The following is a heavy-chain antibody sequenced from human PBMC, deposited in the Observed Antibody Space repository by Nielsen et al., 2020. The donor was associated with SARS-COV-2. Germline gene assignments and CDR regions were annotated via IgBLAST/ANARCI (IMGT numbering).Heavy chain of an antibody. CDR2: IWYDGSNK. CDR1: EVTFRSHD. CDR3: ARGMYSSGWD. J-gene: IGHJ4*02. V-gene: IGHV3-33*01. D-gene: IGHD6-19*01. Sequence: GGSLRLSCAASEVTFRSHDMQWVRQAPGKGLECVARIWYDGSNKYYADSVKGRFTISRDNSKNTVYLQMNSLRGDDTAVYYCARGMYSSGWDWGQGTQVTVSS.